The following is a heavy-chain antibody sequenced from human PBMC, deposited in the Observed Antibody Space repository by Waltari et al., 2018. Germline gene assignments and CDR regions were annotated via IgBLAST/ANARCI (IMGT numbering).Heavy chain of an antibody. V-gene: IGHV4-34*01. CDR3: ARLGRTYYDILTGFRPYNWFDP. Sequence: QVQLQQWGAGLLKPSETLSLTCAVYGGSFSGYYWSWIRQPPGKGLEGIGEINHSVSTNYNPSLKSRVTISVDTSTNQFSLKLSSVTAADTAVYYCARLGRTYYDILTGFRPYNWFDPWGQGTLVTVSS. D-gene: IGHD3-9*01. CDR2: INHSVST. J-gene: IGHJ5*02. CDR1: GGSFSGYY.